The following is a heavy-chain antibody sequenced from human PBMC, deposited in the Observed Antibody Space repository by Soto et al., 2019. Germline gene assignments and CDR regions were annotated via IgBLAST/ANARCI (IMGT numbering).Heavy chain of an antibody. V-gene: IGHV3-73*01. CDR1: GFTFSGSD. J-gene: IGHJ6*02. CDR3: ARHFSWSYGMDA. CDR2: IRSKPNNFAT. Sequence: PGGSLRLSCSASGFTFSGSDIHWVRQASGRGLEWLGRIRSKPNNFATVYGESVRGRVTFSRDDSQNTAYLQLNSLKSDDSAVYYWARHFSWSYGMDAWRLGATVTVSS. D-gene: IGHD3-3*01.